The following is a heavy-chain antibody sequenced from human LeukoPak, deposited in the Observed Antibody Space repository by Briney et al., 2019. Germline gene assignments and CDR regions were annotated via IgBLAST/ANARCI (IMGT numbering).Heavy chain of an antibody. CDR3: ARVAWDFWSGYYDYYYYYMDV. Sequence: ASVKVSCKASGYTFTAYYMHWVRQAPGQGLEWMGWINPNSGGTNYAQKFQGRVTMTRDTSISTAYMELSRLRSDDTAVYYCARVAWDFWSGYYDYYYYYMDVWGKGTTVTVSS. J-gene: IGHJ6*03. CDR2: INPNSGGT. V-gene: IGHV1-2*02. CDR1: GYTFTAYY. D-gene: IGHD3-3*01.